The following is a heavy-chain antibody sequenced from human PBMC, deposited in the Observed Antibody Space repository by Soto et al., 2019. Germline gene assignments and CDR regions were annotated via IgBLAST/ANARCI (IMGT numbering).Heavy chain of an antibody. V-gene: IGHV3-30-3*01. D-gene: IGHD6-19*01. CDR3: GRGSGSSDWLIIDY. CDR1: GFTFNSHG. Sequence: QVQLVESGGGVVKPGRSLRLSCAASGFTFNSHGIHWDRQAPGKGLEWVAVISFDASNKYYADSVKGRFTISRDNSKNALYLQMNSLGPEDTAVYYCGRGSGSSDWLIIDYWGQGTLVTVSS. CDR2: ISFDASNK. J-gene: IGHJ4*02.